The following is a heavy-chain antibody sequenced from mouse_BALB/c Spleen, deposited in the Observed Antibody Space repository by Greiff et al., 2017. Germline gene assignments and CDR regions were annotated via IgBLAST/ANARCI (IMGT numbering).Heavy chain of an antibody. Sequence: EVKLMESGGGLVKPGGSLKLSCAASGFTFSSYAMSWVRQSPVKRLEWVAEISSGGSYTYYPDTVTGRFTISRDNAKNTLYLEMSSLRSEDTAMYYCAREGYGNYGFDYWGQGTTLTVSS. CDR3: AREGYGNYGFDY. D-gene: IGHD2-10*02. V-gene: IGHV5-9-4*01. J-gene: IGHJ2*01. CDR1: GFTFSSYA. CDR2: ISSGGSYT.